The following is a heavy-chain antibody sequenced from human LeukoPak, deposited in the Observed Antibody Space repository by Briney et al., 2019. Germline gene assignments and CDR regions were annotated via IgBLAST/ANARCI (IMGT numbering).Heavy chain of an antibody. D-gene: IGHD3-22*01. CDR3: ARGSGSSGIYYFDY. Sequence: ASVTVSCTASGYTFTSSGISWVRQAPGQGLEWMGWISAYNGNTNYVQKLQGRVTMTTDTSTSTAYMELRSLRSDDTAVYYCARGSGSSGIYYFDYWGQGTLVTVSS. V-gene: IGHV1-18*01. CDR2: ISAYNGNT. J-gene: IGHJ4*02. CDR1: GYTFTSSG.